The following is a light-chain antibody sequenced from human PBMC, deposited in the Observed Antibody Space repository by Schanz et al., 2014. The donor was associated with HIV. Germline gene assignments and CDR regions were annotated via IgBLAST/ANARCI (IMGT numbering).Light chain of an antibody. CDR1: QDIGNS. CDR3: QQYYNYPRT. J-gene: IGKJ1*01. CDR2: AAS. V-gene: IGKV1-8*01. Sequence: AIRMTQSPSSFSASTGDRVTITCRASQDIGNSLAWYQQMPGKAPKLLIYAASTLQSGVPSRFSGSGSGTEFTLTINCLQSEDFATYYCQQYYNYPRTFGQGTKVEIK.